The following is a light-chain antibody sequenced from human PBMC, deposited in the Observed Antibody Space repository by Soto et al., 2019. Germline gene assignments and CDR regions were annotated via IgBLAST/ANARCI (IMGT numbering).Light chain of an antibody. CDR2: GAS. J-gene: IGKJ4*01. V-gene: IGKV3-20*01. Sequence: EIVLTQSPGTLSLSPGERATLSCRASQSVSRSYLAWYQQKTGQAPRLLIYGASSRATGIPDRFSGSGSGTEFTPTISRLEPEDFAVYYCQQYGSSPRTFGGGTKVEIK. CDR3: QQYGSSPRT. CDR1: QSVSRSY.